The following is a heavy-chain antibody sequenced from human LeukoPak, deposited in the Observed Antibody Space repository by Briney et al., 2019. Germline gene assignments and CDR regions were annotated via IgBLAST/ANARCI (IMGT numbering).Heavy chain of an antibody. CDR3: ARDHQLDQHNWFDP. Sequence: KSSETLSLTCTVSGGSISSYYWSWIRQPPGKGLEWIGYIYYSGSTNYNPSLKSRVTISVDTSKNQFSLKLSSVTAADTAVYYCARDHQLDQHNWFDPWGQGTLVTVSS. CDR1: GGSISSYY. CDR2: IYYSGST. J-gene: IGHJ5*02. D-gene: IGHD1/OR15-1a*01. V-gene: IGHV4-59*12.